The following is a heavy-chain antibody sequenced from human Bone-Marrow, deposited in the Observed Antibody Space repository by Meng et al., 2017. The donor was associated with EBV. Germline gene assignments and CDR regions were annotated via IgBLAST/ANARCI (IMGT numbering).Heavy chain of an antibody. CDR2: FLPTLGAP. CDR1: GGPFRNYA. V-gene: IGHV1-69*01. J-gene: IGHJ4*02. CDR3: ASESGRGYTPDY. Sequence: QGQLVQLAAGVKEPGSSVKVSCKTSGGPFRNYAVSWVRQAPGQGLEWLGGFLPTLGAPNYAQKFHGRVTITADESTSTHYMDLSSLRSDDTAVYYCASESGRGYTPDYWGQGTLVTVSS. D-gene: IGHD3-10*01.